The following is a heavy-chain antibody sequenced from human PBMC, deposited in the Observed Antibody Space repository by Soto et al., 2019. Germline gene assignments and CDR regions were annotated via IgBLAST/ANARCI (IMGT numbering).Heavy chain of an antibody. V-gene: IGHV4-39*01. CDR3: ARRSQQLVVYYFDY. CDR2: FYSGGST. D-gene: IGHD6-13*01. Sequence: QLQLQESGPGLVKPSETLSLTCTVSGGSISSSTDYWGWIRQPPGKGLEWIWSFYSGGSTYYNPSLKSRVTISVDTSKHQFSLKLSSVTAADTAVYYCARRSQQLVVYYFDYWGQGTLVTVSS. J-gene: IGHJ4*02. CDR1: GGSISSSTDY.